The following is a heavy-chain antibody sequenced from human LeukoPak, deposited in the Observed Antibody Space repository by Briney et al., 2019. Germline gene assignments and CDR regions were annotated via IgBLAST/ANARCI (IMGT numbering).Heavy chain of an antibody. CDR2: GAYSGST. V-gene: IGHV4-59*01. Sequence: SETLSLTCTLSGGSISNYYWSWIRQPPGKGLEWVAYGAYSGSTRYNPSLESRVTMSVDTSKNQFSLKLTSVTAAASAVYYCARLALGYCSGGTCPYYFDHWGQGTLVTVSS. CDR1: GGSISNYY. D-gene: IGHD2-15*01. CDR3: ARLALGYCSGGTCPYYFDH. J-gene: IGHJ4*02.